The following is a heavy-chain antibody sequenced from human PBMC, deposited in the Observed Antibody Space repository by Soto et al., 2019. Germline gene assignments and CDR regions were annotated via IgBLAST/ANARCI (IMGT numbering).Heavy chain of an antibody. J-gene: IGHJ6*02. V-gene: IGHV3-30*18. Sequence: GGSLRLSCAASGFTFTSYAMHWVRQAPGKGLEWVAVISYDGSKEYYGDSVKGRFTISRDNSKSMVYLQMNSLRPEDKAMYYCAQDQVRIFGVITRSQYYNGVAVWGQGTTVTVSS. CDR1: GFTFTSYA. CDR2: ISYDGSKE. CDR3: AQDQVRIFGVITRSQYYNGVAV. D-gene: IGHD3-3*01.